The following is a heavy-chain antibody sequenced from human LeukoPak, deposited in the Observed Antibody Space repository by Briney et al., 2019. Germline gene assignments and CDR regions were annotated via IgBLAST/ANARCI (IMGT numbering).Heavy chain of an antibody. V-gene: IGHV4-59*01. CDR1: GGSMSNYY. J-gene: IGHJ4*02. CDR3: ARWQYDSSGYRKIDC. CDR2: IYYSGST. Sequence: SETLSLTCSVSGGSMSNYYWTWIRQPPGKGLEWIGYIYYSGSTNYNPSLKSRVTISVDTSKNQFSLKLSSVTAADTAVYYCARWQYDSSGYRKIDCWGQGTLVTVSS. D-gene: IGHD3-22*01.